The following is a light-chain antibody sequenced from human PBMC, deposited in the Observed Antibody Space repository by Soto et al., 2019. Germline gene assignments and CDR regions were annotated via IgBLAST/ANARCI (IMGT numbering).Light chain of an antibody. CDR1: QSISTSY. J-gene: IGKJ3*01. CDR2: GAF. Sequence: EIVLMQSPGTLSLSPGERATLSCRASQSISTSYLAWYQQKRGQAPRLVIYGAFSRATGIPDRFSGGGSGTDFTLTISRLEPEDFAVYYCHHYGSSPRTFGPGTKVDIK. V-gene: IGKV3-20*01. CDR3: HHYGSSPRT.